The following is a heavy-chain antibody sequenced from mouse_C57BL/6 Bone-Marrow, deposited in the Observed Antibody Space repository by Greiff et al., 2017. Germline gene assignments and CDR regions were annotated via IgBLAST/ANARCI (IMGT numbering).Heavy chain of an antibody. D-gene: IGHD1-1*01. J-gene: IGHJ1*03. CDR1: GFNIKDDY. V-gene: IGHV14-4*01. CDR3: TTFGYYYGLWYFDV. CDR2: IDPENGDT. Sequence: EVQLQQSGAELVRPGASVKLSCTASGFNIKDDYMHWVKQRPEQGLEWIGWIDPENGDTEYASKFQGKATITADTSSNTAYLQLSSLTSEDTAVYYCTTFGYYYGLWYFDVWGTGTTVTVSS.